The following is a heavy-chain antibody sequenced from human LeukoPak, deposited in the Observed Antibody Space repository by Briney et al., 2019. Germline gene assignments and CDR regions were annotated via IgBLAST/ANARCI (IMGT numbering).Heavy chain of an antibody. CDR1: GFTFSSYW. D-gene: IGHD1-14*01. V-gene: IGHV3-74*01. CDR3: LRAGLEPFDY. CDR2: INTDGSSA. J-gene: IGHJ4*02. Sequence: GGSLRLSCAASGFTFSSYWMHWVRQAPGKGLVWVSRINTDGSSASYADSLKGRFTVPRDNAKNTLYLEMNSLTGDDTAVYYCLRAGLEPFDYWGQGTLVTVSS.